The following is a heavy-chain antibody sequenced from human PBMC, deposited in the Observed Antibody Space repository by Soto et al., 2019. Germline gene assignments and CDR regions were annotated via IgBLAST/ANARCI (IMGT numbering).Heavy chain of an antibody. CDR3: AKDQYYYDSSGYP. V-gene: IGHV3-23*01. CDR1: GFTFSSYA. Sequence: GGSLRLSCAAYGFTFSSYAMSWVRQAPGKGLEWVSAISGSDGSTYYADSVKGRFTISRDNSKNTLSLQMSSLRAEDTAVYYCAKDQYYYDSSGYPWGQGTLVTVSS. D-gene: IGHD3-22*01. CDR2: ISGSDGST. J-gene: IGHJ4*02.